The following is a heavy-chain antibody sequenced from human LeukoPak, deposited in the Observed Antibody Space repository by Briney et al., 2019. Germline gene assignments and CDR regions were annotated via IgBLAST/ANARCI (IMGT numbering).Heavy chain of an antibody. CDR1: GGSISSDY. D-gene: IGHD3-22*01. J-gene: IGHJ6*03. Sequence: SSETLSLTCTVSGGSISSDYWSWIRQPPGKGLEWIGYIYYSGSTNYNPPLKSRVTISVDTSKNQLSLKLNSVTAADTAVYYCARERDNDSTGYYYGYYYMDVWGKGTTVTVSS. V-gene: IGHV4-59*01. CDR2: IYYSGST. CDR3: ARERDNDSTGYYYGYYYMDV.